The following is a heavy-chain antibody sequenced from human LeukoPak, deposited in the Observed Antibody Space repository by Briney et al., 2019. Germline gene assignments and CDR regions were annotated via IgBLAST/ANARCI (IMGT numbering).Heavy chain of an antibody. J-gene: IGHJ4*02. CDR1: GYTFTAYY. D-gene: IGHD6-13*01. CDR2: VNPFSGGT. Sequence: ASVKVSCKASGYTFTAYYIHWLRQAPGQGLEWMGWVNPFSGGTIPAQKFQDRVTMTKGTSINTAYMELSSLRSDDAAVYYCARVKDSSSWHYFDFWGQGTLVTVSS. V-gene: IGHV1-2*02. CDR3: ARVKDSSSWHYFDF.